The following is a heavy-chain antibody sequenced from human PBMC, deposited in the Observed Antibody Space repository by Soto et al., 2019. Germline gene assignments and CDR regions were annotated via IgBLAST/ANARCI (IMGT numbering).Heavy chain of an antibody. CDR2: IWYDGSNK. J-gene: IGHJ6*02. CDR1: GFTFSSYG. Sequence: PGGSLRLSCAASGFTFSSYGMHWIRQAPGKGLEWVAVIWYDGSNKYYADSVKGRFTISRDNSKNTLYLQMNSLRAEDTAVYYCASLVATIPVAQNNYYYYGMDVWGQGTTVTVSS. V-gene: IGHV3-33*01. CDR3: ASLVATIPVAQNNYYYYGMDV. D-gene: IGHD5-12*01.